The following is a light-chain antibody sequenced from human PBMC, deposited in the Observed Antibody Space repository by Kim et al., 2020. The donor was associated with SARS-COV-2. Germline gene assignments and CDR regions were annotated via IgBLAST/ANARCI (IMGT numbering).Light chain of an antibody. Sequence: GQSVTISCFGSGSNIGTNYVCWYQQLPGTPPKLLVSSKNQRPSGVPDRFSGSKSGTSASLAISGLRSEDEADYYCATWDDSLNGWVFGGGTQLTVL. J-gene: IGLJ3*02. CDR2: SKN. V-gene: IGLV1-47*02. CDR3: ATWDDSLNGWV. CDR1: GSNIGTNY.